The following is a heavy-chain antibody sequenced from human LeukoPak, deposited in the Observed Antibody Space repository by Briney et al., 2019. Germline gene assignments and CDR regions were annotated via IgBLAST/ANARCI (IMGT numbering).Heavy chain of an antibody. Sequence: PGGSLRLSCAASGFTFSSYGMHWVRQAPGKGLEWVAFIRYDGSNKYYADSVKGRFTISRDNSKNTLYLQMNSLRAEDTAVYYCAKEGSYCSGGSCYFDYWGQGTLVTVSS. CDR3: AKEGSYCSGGSCYFDY. D-gene: IGHD2-15*01. CDR1: GFTFSSYG. V-gene: IGHV3-30*02. CDR2: IRYDGSNK. J-gene: IGHJ4*02.